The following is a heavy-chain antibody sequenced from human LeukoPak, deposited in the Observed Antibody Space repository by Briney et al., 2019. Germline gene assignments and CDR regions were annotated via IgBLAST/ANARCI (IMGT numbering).Heavy chain of an antibody. V-gene: IGHV1-69*05. Sequence: SVKVSCKASGGTFSSYAISWVRQAPGQGLEWMGGIIPIFGTANYAQKFQGRVTITTDESTSTAYMELSSLRSEDTAVYYCASQYSSSWYVDYYYYMDVWGKGTTVTVSS. J-gene: IGHJ6*03. CDR1: GGTFSSYA. CDR3: ASQYSSSWYVDYYYYMDV. CDR2: IIPIFGTA. D-gene: IGHD6-13*01.